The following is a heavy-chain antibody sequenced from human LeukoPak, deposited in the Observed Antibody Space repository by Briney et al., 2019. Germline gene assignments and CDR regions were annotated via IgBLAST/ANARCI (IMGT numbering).Heavy chain of an antibody. CDR2: IIPIFGTA. D-gene: IGHD6-19*01. CDR1: GGTFSSYA. V-gene: IGHV1-69*01. Sequence: SVKVSCKASGGTFSSYAISWVRQAPGQGLEWMGGIIPIFGTANYAQKFQGRVTITADESTSTAYMELSSLRSEDTAVFYCGVAVAGTFNSWFDPWGQGTLVTVSS. CDR3: GVAVAGTFNSWFDP. J-gene: IGHJ5*02.